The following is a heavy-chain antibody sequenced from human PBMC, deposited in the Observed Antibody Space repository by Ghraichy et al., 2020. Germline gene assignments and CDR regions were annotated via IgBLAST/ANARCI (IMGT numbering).Heavy chain of an antibody. CDR2: TYYRSKWYN. CDR3: ARAPDLHPDDIVVVPAAANWFDP. J-gene: IGHJ5*02. V-gene: IGHV6-1*01. D-gene: IGHD2-2*01. Sequence: SETLSLTCAISGDSVSSNSAAWNWIRQSPSRGLEWLGRTYYRSKWYNDYAVSVKSRITINPDTSKNQFSLQLNSVTPEDTAVYYCARAPDLHPDDIVVVPAAANWFDPWGQGTLVTVSS. CDR1: GDSVSSNSAA.